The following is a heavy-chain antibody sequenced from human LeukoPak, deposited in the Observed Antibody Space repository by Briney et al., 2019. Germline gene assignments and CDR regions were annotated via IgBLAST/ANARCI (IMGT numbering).Heavy chain of an antibody. CDR1: GYSFTSYW. D-gene: IGHD6-19*01. V-gene: IGHV5-51*01. Sequence: GESLKISCKGSGYSFTSYWIGWVRQMPGKGLEWMGIIYPGDSDTRYSPSFQGQVTISADKSISTAYLQWSSLKASDTAMYYCARLAGFIAVAGTGGGEFDYWGQGTLVTVSS. CDR3: ARLAGFIAVAGTGGGEFDY. CDR2: IYPGDSDT. J-gene: IGHJ4*02.